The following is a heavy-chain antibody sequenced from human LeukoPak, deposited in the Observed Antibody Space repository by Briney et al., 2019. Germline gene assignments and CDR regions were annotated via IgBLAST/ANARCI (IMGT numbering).Heavy chain of an antibody. Sequence: PSETLSLTGTVSGGSISSYYWSWIRQPPGKGLEWIGYIYYSGSTNYNPSLKSRVTISVDTSKNQFSLKLSSVTAADTAVYYCARQVSGSYSPFDYWGQGTLVTVSS. CDR1: GGSISSYY. D-gene: IGHD1-26*01. V-gene: IGHV4-59*08. J-gene: IGHJ4*02. CDR3: ARQVSGSYSPFDY. CDR2: IYYSGST.